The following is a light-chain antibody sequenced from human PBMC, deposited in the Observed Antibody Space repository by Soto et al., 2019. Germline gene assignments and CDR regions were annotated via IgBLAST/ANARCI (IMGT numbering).Light chain of an antibody. J-gene: IGLJ1*01. CDR2: DVS. CDR3: CSYTSSSTPWV. CDR1: SSDVGGYNY. Sequence: QSALTQPASVSGPPGQSITISCTGTSSDVGGYNYVSWYQQHPGKAPKLMIYDVSDRPSGVSNRFSASKSGNTASLTISGLQAEDEADYYCCSYTSSSTPWVFGTGTKVTVL. V-gene: IGLV2-14*03.